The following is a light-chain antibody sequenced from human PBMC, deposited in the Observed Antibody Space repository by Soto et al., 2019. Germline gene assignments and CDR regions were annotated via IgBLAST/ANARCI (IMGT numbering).Light chain of an antibody. V-gene: IGKV1-5*01. CDR1: QSITTW. Sequence: DIKMTQSPSTLSASVGDRVVITFRASQSITTWLAWYQQKPGKAPKLLIYDASSLESGVPSRFSGSGSGTEFTLTISSLQPDDFATYYCQQYNDYWTFGQGTKVDIK. CDR3: QQYNDYWT. J-gene: IGKJ1*01. CDR2: DAS.